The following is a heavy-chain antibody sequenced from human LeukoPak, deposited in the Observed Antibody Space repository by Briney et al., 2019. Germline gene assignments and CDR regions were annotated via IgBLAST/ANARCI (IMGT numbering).Heavy chain of an antibody. Sequence: GGSLRLSCAASGFTFSSYSMNWVRQAPGKGLEWVSSISSSSSYIYCADSVKGRFTISRDNAKNSLYLQMNSLRAEDTAVYYCARDMVRGYLDYWGQGTLVTVSS. CDR2: ISSSSSYI. J-gene: IGHJ4*02. CDR1: GFTFSSYS. D-gene: IGHD3-10*01. V-gene: IGHV3-21*01. CDR3: ARDMVRGYLDY.